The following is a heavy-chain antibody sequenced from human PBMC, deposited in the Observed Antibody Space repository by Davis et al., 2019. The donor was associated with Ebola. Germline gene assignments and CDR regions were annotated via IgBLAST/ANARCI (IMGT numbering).Heavy chain of an antibody. V-gene: IGHV4-30-4*01. CDR1: GGSISSGDYY. D-gene: IGHD5-12*01. Sequence: MPSETLSLTCTVSGGSISSGDYYWSWIRQPPGKGLEWIGYIYYSGSTYYNPSLKSRVTISVDTSKNQFSLKLSSVTAADTAVYYCARHMKYSGRNKEFDYWGQGTLVTVSS. CDR3: ARHMKYSGRNKEFDY. CDR2: IYYSGST. J-gene: IGHJ4*02.